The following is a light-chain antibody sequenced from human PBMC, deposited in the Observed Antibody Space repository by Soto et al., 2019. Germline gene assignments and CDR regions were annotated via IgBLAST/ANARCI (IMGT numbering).Light chain of an antibody. V-gene: IGLV2-11*01. CDR1: SSDVGGYKY. Sequence: QSALTQPRSVSGSPGQSVTISCTGTSSDVGGYKYVSWYQQHPGKVPKLMIYDVTKRPSGVPDLFSGSKSGNTASLTISGLQAEDEADYYCCSYAGSYTWVFGGGTKVTVL. J-gene: IGLJ2*01. CDR3: CSYAGSYTWV. CDR2: DVT.